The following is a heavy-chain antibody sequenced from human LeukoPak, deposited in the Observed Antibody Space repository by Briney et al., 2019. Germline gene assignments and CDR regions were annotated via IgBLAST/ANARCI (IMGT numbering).Heavy chain of an antibody. D-gene: IGHD3-22*01. CDR1: GYTFTSYD. J-gene: IGHJ4*02. CDR3: ARPGDSSGYYHPHFDY. V-gene: IGHV1-18*01. CDR2: ISAYNGNT. Sequence: ASVKVSCKASGYTFTSYDINWVRQATGQGLEWVGWISAYNGNTNYAQKLQGRVTMTTDTSTSTAYMELRSLRSDDTAVYYCARPGDSSGYYHPHFDYWGQGTLVTVSS.